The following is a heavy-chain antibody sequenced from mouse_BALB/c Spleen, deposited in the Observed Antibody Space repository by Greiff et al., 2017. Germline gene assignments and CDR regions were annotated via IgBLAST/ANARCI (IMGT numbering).Heavy chain of an antibody. J-gene: IGHJ4*01. CDR2: ISSGSSTI. D-gene: IGHD1-2*01. Sequence: EVKLMESGGGLVQPGGSRKLSCAASGFTFSSFGMHWVRQAPEKGLEWVAYISSGSSTIYYADTVKGRFTISRDNPKNTLFLQMTSLRSEDTAMYYCARVPTAGAMDYWGQGTSVTVSS. V-gene: IGHV5-17*02. CDR3: ARVPTAGAMDY. CDR1: GFTFSSFG.